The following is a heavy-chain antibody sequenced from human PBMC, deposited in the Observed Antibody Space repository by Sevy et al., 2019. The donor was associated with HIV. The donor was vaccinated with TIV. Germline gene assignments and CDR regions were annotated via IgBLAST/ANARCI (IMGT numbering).Heavy chain of an antibody. CDR2: IKQDGSEK. Sequence: GGSLRLSCAASGFTFSSYWMSWVRQAPGKGLEWVANIKQDGSEKYYVDSVKGRFTISRDNAKNSLYLQMSSLRAEDTAVYYCARVDDFWSGYPGDAFDIWGQGTMVTVSS. J-gene: IGHJ3*02. D-gene: IGHD3-3*01. V-gene: IGHV3-7*01. CDR1: GFTFSSYW. CDR3: ARVDDFWSGYPGDAFDI.